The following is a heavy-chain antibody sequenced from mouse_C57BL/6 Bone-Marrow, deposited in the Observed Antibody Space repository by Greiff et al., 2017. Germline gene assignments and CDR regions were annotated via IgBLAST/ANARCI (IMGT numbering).Heavy chain of an antibody. CDR3: VRVDYYGSTH. V-gene: IGHV1-64*01. J-gene: IGHJ2*01. D-gene: IGHD1-1*01. CDR2: IHPNSGST. CDR1: GYTFTSYW. Sequence: VQLQQPGAELVKPGASVKLSCKASGYTFTSYWMHWVKQRPGQGLEWIGMIHPNSGSTNYNEKFKSKATLTVDKSSSTAYMQLSSLTSEDSAVYYCVRVDYYGSTHWGQGTTLTVSS.